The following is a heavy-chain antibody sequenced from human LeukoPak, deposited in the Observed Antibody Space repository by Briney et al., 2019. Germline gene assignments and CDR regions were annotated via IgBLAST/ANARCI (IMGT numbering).Heavy chain of an antibody. CDR2: ISWNSGSI. V-gene: IGHV3-9*01. D-gene: IGHD3-9*01. CDR1: GFSFSSYA. J-gene: IGHJ5*02. CDR3: AKDGPTYYDILTGYGWVAWFDP. Sequence: PGGSLRLSCAASGFSFSSYAMSWVRQAPGKGLEWVSGISWNSGSIGYADSVKGRFTISRDNAKNSLYLQMSSLRAEDTALYYCAKDGPTYYDILTGYGWVAWFDPWGQGTLVTVSS.